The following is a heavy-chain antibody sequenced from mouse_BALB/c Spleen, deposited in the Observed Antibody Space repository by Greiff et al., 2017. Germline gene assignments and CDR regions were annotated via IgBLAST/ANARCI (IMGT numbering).Heavy chain of an antibody. J-gene: IGHJ4*01. D-gene: IGHD1-1*01. CDR1: GFTFSSFG. V-gene: IGHV5-17*02. Sequence: EVKLMESGGGLVQPGGSRKLSCAASGFTFSSFGMHWVRQAPEKGLEWVAYISSGSSTIYYADTVKGRFTISRDNPKNTLFLQMTSLRSEDTAMYYCARAYYYGYAMDDWGQGTSVTVSS. CDR3: ARAYYYGYAMDD. CDR2: ISSGSSTI.